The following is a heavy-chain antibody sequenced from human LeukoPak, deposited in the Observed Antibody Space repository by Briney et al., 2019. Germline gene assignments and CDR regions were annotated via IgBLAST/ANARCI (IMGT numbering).Heavy chain of an antibody. CDR2: IYYSGST. CDR1: GGSISGTPYY. D-gene: IGHD3-3*01. J-gene: IGHJ4*02. V-gene: IGHV4-39*07. CDR3: ARASTIFGHFAY. Sequence: PSETLSLTCAISGGSISGTPYYWGWIRQPPGKGLEWIGSIYYSGSTYYNPSLKSRLTISVDTSKNQFSLKLSSVPAADTAVYYCARASTIFGHFAYWGRGTLVTVSS.